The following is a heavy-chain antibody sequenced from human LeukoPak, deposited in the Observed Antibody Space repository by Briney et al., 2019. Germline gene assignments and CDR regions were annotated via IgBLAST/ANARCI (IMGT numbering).Heavy chain of an antibody. J-gene: IGHJ2*01. D-gene: IGHD6-6*01. CDR1: GFTFSSYA. Sequence: GGSLRLSCAASGFTFSSYAMSWVRQAPGKGRQWVSVISDSGGITHSADSVKGRFTISRDNSKNTLYLQMNSLRAEDTAVYYCAKGGIMQSSSPGLQYFDLWGRGTLVSVSS. V-gene: IGHV3-23*01. CDR2: ISDSGGIT. CDR3: AKGGIMQSSSPGLQYFDL.